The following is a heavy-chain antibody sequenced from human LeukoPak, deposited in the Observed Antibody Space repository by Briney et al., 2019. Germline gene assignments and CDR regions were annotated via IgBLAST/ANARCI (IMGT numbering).Heavy chain of an antibody. CDR2: ISGSGGST. Sequence: GGSLRLSCAASGFTFSSYAMSWVRQAPGKGLEWVSAISGSGGSTYYADSVKGRFTISRDNSKNTLYLQMNSLRAEDTAVYYCARDRGGVAARAVYFDYWGQGTLVTVSS. CDR3: ARDRGGVAARAVYFDY. D-gene: IGHD6-6*01. V-gene: IGHV3-23*01. CDR1: GFTFSSYA. J-gene: IGHJ4*02.